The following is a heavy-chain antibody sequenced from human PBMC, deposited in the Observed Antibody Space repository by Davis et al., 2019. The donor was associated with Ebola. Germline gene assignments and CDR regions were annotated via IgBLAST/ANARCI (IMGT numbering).Heavy chain of an antibody. D-gene: IGHD5-18*01. J-gene: IGHJ4*02. V-gene: IGHV3-53*01. Sequence: GESLKISCAASGFTVSSNYMSWVRQAPGKGLEWVSIIYSGGSTYYADSVKGRFTISRDNSKNTLYLQMNSLRAEDTAVYYCARVGYNYGHDYWGQGTLVTVSS. CDR2: IYSGGST. CDR1: GFTVSSNY. CDR3: ARVGYNYGHDY.